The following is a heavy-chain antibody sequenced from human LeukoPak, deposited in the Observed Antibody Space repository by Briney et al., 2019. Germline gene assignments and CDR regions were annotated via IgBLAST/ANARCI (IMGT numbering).Heavy chain of an antibody. V-gene: IGHV4-4*07. CDR1: GGSISSYY. CDR3: ARGTIAAAGTGHFVDY. D-gene: IGHD6-13*01. J-gene: IGHJ4*02. Sequence: PPETLSLTCTVSGGSISSYYWSWIRQPAGKGLEWIGRIYTSGSTNYNPSLKSRVTISVDKSKNQFSLKLSSVTAADTAVYYCARGTIAAAGTGHFVDYWGQGTLVTVSS. CDR2: IYTSGST.